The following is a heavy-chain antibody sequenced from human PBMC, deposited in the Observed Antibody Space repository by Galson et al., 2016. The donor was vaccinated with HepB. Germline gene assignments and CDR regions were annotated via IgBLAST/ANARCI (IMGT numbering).Heavy chain of an antibody. V-gene: IGHV4-61*01. CDR1: GASVSSPTSF. Sequence: ETLSLTCSVSGASVSSPTSFWTWIRQPPGKGLEWIGFVFYDERTGYDPPFQSPVTISLDTSNNQFSLKLTSVTTADTAVYYCAKIGWGGDSWGPGAPVAVSS. CDR2: VFYDERT. D-gene: IGHD3-10*01. CDR3: AKIGWGGDS. J-gene: IGHJ4*02.